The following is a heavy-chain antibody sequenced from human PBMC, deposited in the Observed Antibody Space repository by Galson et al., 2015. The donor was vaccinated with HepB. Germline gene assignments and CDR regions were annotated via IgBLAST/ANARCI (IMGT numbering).Heavy chain of an antibody. D-gene: IGHD1-26*01. Sequence: SVKVSCKASGFTFTSSAVQWVRQARGQRLEWIGWIVVGSGNTNYAQKLQERVTITRDMSTSTAYMELSSLRSEDTAVYYCAVSARFSGSYLDYWGQGTLVTVSS. CDR3: AVSARFSGSYLDY. J-gene: IGHJ4*02. CDR2: IVVGSGNT. CDR1: GFTFTSSA. V-gene: IGHV1-58*01.